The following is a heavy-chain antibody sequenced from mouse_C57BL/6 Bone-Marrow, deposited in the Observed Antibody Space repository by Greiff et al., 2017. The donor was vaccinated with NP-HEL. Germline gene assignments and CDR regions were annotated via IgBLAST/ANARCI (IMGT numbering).Heavy chain of an antibody. CDR3: VRQEYYGTPYWYFDV. CDR2: IRSKSNNYAT. Sequence: EVHLVESGGGLVQPKGSLKLSCAASGFSFNTYAMNWVRQAPGKGLEWVARIRSKSNNYATYYADSVKDRFTISRDDSESMLYLQMNNLKTEDTAMYYCVRQEYYGTPYWYFDVWGTGTTVTVSS. V-gene: IGHV10-1*01. D-gene: IGHD1-1*01. CDR1: GFSFNTYA. J-gene: IGHJ1*03.